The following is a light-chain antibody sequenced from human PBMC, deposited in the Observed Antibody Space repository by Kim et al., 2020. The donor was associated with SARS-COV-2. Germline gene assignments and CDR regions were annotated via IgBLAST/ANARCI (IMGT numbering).Light chain of an antibody. CDR2: SAS. J-gene: IGKJ1*01. Sequence: GDRVTITCRASRDINNYLAWYQQKPGKVPKVLIYSASALRSGVPSRFSGSGSGTDFTLTISSLQPEDVATYYCQNYDGAPWTFGQGTKL. V-gene: IGKV1-27*01. CDR1: RDINNY. CDR3: QNYDGAPWT.